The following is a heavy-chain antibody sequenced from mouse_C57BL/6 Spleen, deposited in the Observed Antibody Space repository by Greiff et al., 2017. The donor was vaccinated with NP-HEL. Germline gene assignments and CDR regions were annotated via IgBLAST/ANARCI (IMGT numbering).Heavy chain of an antibody. CDR1: GYTFTDYY. Sequence: EVKLQQSGPELVKPGASVKISCKASGYTFTDYYMNWVKQSHGKSLEWIGDINPNNGGTSYNQKFKGKATLTVDKSSSTAYMELRSLTSEDSAVYYCAKPGGWTEAMDYWGQGTSVTVSS. CDR2: INPNNGGT. CDR3: AKPGGWTEAMDY. D-gene: IGHD1-1*02. V-gene: IGHV1-26*01. J-gene: IGHJ4*01.